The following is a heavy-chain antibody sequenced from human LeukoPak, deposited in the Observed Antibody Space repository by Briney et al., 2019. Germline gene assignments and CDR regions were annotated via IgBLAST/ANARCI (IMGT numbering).Heavy chain of an antibody. J-gene: IGHJ4*02. V-gene: IGHV3-48*03. D-gene: IGHD5-24*01. CDR1: GFTYSSFE. CDR3: AREMATPSFDY. Sequence: GGSLRLSCAAWGFTYSSFEMNWVREAPGKGLEGVSYISSSGRTIYYADSVTGRFTISRDNAKNSLYLQMHSLRAEDTAVYYCAREMATPSFDYWGQGTLVAVSS. CDR2: ISSSGRTI.